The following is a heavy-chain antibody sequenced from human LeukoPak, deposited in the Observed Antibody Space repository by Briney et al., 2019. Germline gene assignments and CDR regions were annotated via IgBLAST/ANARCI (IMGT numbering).Heavy chain of an antibody. J-gene: IGHJ4*02. D-gene: IGHD5-18*01. CDR1: GFTVSSNY. V-gene: IGHV3-53*01. CDR3: ARDQLGDGINYFDY. CDR2: IYSGGNT. Sequence: GGSLRLSCAASGFTVSSNYMSRVRQAPGKGLEWVSVIYSGGNTYYADSVKGRFTISRDNSKNTLYLRMNGLRAEDTAVYYCARDQLGDGINYFDYWGQGTLVTVSS.